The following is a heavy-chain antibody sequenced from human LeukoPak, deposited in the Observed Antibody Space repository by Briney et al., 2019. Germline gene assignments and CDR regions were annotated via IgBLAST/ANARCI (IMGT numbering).Heavy chain of an antibody. CDR2: IYSGGTT. D-gene: IGHD4-17*01. CDR3: ASKVTTGY. V-gene: IGHV3-66*01. Sequence: GGTLRLSCVISGLTVSSTYMSWVRHAPGKGLDLVAVIYSGGTTNYADSVKGRFIVYRDSSKNTLYLQMNRLRAEDTAVYYCASKVTTGYWGQGTLVTVSS. J-gene: IGHJ4*02. CDR1: GLTVSSTY.